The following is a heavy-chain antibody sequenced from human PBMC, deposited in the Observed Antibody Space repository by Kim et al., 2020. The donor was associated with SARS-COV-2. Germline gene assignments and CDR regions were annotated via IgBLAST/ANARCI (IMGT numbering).Heavy chain of an antibody. D-gene: IGHD3-10*01. CDR1: GYTFTNYA. CDR2: ITTGTGNP. V-gene: IGHV1-3*04. Sequence: ASVKVSCKTSGYTFTNYAIHWVRQAPGQRLEWMGWITTGTGNPKYAQKFEGRVTFTMDTSASTAYIHLSSLTSEDTAVYYCARASDSGTYGYRFSPWGQ. CDR3: ARASDSGTYGYRFSP. J-gene: IGHJ5*02.